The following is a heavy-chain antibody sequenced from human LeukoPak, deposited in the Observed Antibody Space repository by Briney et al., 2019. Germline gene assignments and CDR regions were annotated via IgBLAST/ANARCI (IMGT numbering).Heavy chain of an antibody. Sequence: SETLSLTCAVYGGTFSGYYWSWIPQPPGKGLEWIGEINHSGSTNYNPSLKSRVTISVDTSKNQFSLKLSSVTAADTAVYYCARLAVGGPYWGQGTLVTVSS. CDR3: ARLAVGGPY. V-gene: IGHV4-34*01. CDR1: GGTFSGYY. J-gene: IGHJ4*02. CDR2: INHSGST. D-gene: IGHD6-19*01.